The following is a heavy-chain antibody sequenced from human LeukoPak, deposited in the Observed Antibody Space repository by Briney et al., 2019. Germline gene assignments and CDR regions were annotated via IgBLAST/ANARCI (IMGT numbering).Heavy chain of an antibody. CDR3: AREVEGSNSSRFDY. D-gene: IGHD6-6*01. J-gene: IGHJ4*02. CDR2: ISPGGGTT. V-gene: IGHV3-23*01. Sequence: PGGSLRLSCAVSGFAFGSEAMSWVRQSPARGLEWVASISPGGGTTYYADYVKGRFTISRDNSRNTLYLQMDSLRSEDTAVYYCAREVEGSNSSRFDYWGQGTLVTVSS. CDR1: GFAFGSEA.